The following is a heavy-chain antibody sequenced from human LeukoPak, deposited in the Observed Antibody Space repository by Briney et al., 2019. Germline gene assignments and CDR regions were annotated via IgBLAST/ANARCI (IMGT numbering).Heavy chain of an antibody. J-gene: IGHJ5*02. CDR3: ATAGSTGEDNWFDP. D-gene: IGHD2-2*01. CDR1: GFTFSSYG. V-gene: IGHV3-30*03. CDR2: ISYDGSNK. Sequence: PGGSLRLSCAASGFTFSSYGMHWVRQAPGKGLGWVAVISYDGSNKYYADSVKGRFTISRDNSKNTLYLQMNSLRAEDTAVYYCATAGSTGEDNWFDPWGQGTLVTVSS.